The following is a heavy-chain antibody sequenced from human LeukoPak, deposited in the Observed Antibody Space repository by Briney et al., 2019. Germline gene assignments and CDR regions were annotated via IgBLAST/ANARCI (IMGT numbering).Heavy chain of an antibody. CDR2: ISAYNGNT. D-gene: IGHD1-26*01. CDR1: GYTLSTYG. CDR3: ARGTYYDY. Sequence: ASVKVSCKASGYTLSTYGISWVRQAPGQGLEWMGWISAYNGNTDYAQNLQGTVTMATDTSTSTAYMELRSLRSDDTAVYYCARGTYYDYWGQGTLFTVSS. V-gene: IGHV1-18*01. J-gene: IGHJ4*02.